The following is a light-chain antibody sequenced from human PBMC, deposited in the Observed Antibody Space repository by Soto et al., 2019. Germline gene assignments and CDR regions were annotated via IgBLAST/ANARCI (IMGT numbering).Light chain of an antibody. J-gene: IGKJ1*01. CDR2: DAS. CDR1: QSISSW. V-gene: IGKV1-5*01. CDR3: QQYNSYST. Sequence: DIQMTQSPSTLSASVGDRVTITCRASQSISSWLAWYQQNPGKAPKLLIYDASSLESGVPSSFSGSGSGTEFTLTISSLQPDDFATYYCQQYNSYSTFGQGTKVDIK.